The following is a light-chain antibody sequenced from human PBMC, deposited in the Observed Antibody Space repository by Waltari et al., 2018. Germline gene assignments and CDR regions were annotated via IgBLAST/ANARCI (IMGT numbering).Light chain of an antibody. CDR1: SGSIASNY. Sequence: NFMLTQPHSVSESPGKTVTISCTRSSGSIASNYVQWFQQRPGSAPTTVIYEDYQRPSGVPDRFSGSIDSSSNSASLTFSGLKTEDEADYYCQSYDGINWMFGGGTKLTVL. CDR3: QSYDGINWM. CDR2: EDY. V-gene: IGLV6-57*03. J-gene: IGLJ3*02.